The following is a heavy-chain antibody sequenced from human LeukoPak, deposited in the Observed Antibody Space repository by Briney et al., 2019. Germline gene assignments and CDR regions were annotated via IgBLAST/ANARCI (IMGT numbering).Heavy chain of an antibody. Sequence: GGSLRLSCAASGFTFSSYAMSSVRQAPGKGLEWASAISGSGGSTYYADSVKGRFTISRENSKNTLYLQMNSLRAEDTAVYYCAKIRGNPQWELVHDAFDIWGQGTMVTVSS. J-gene: IGHJ3*02. CDR1: GFTFSSYA. CDR3: AKIRGNPQWELVHDAFDI. D-gene: IGHD1-26*01. V-gene: IGHV3-23*01. CDR2: ISGSGGST.